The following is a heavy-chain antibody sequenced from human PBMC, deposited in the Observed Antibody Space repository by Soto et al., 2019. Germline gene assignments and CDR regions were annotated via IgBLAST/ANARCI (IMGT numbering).Heavy chain of an antibody. CDR2: INPNSGGT. D-gene: IGHD5-12*01. V-gene: IGHV1-2*04. Sequence: GASVKVSCKASGYTFTGYYMHWVRQAPGQGLEWMGWINPNSGGTNYAQKFQGWVTMTRDTSISTAYMELSRLRSDDTAVYYCARGSQGDGYNFGSFVGEYYFDYCGQGTLVTVSS. J-gene: IGHJ4*02. CDR1: GYTFTGYY. CDR3: ARGSQGDGYNFGSFVGEYYFDY.